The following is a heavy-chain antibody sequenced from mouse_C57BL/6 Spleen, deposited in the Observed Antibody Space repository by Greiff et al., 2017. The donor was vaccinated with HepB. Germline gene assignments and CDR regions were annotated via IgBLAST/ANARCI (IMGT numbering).Heavy chain of an antibody. CDR3: ARIKKIVATYFDY. Sequence: QVQLQQSGADLVKAGASVKMSCKASGYTFTSYWMHWVKQRLGQGLEWFAETNPTNGRTYYNEKFKSKATLTVDKSSSTAYMLLSRPTSEDCAVYYCARIKKIVATYFDYGGRGTTLTVSS. CDR1: GYTFTSYW. CDR2: TNPTNGRT. D-gene: IGHD1-1*01. V-gene: IGHV1S81*02. J-gene: IGHJ2*01.